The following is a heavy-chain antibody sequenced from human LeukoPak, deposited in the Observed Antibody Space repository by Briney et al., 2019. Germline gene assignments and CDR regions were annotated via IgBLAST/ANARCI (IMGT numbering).Heavy chain of an antibody. J-gene: IGHJ4*02. V-gene: IGHV3-30*18. D-gene: IGHD3-9*01. CDR1: GFPFSSYG. CDR2: ISYDGSNK. Sequence: GGSLRLSCAASGFPFSSYGMLGVRPAPGKGLEWVAVISYDGSNKYYADSVKGRFTISRGNSKNTLYLQMNSLRAEDTAVYYCAKDTNYDILDYWGQGTLVTVSS. CDR3: AKDTNYDILDY.